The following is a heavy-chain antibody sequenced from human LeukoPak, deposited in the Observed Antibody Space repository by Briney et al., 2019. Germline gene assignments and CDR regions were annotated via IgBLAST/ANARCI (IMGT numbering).Heavy chain of an antibody. Sequence: SETLSLTCTVSGGSISSYYWSWIRQPPGKGLEWMGYIYYSGSTNYNPSLMSRVTISVDTSKNQFSLKLSSVTAADTAVYYWARERLYYDSLTGSVYYFDYWGRGTLVTVSS. D-gene: IGHD3-9*01. CDR3: ARERLYYDSLTGSVYYFDY. V-gene: IGHV4-59*01. J-gene: IGHJ4*02. CDR2: IYYSGST. CDR1: GGSISSYY.